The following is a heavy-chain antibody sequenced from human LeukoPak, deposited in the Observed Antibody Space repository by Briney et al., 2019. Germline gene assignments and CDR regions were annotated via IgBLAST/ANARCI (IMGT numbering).Heavy chain of an antibody. CDR1: GFTFSSYA. D-gene: IGHD6-19*01. CDR3: NTELVIAVASDY. Sequence: GGPLRLSCAASGFTFSSYAMSWVRQAPGKGLEWVGRIKSKTDGGTTDYAAPVKGRFTISRDDSKNTLYLQMNSLKTENTAVYYCNTELVIAVASDYWGQGTLVTVSS. CDR2: IKSKTDGGTT. V-gene: IGHV3-15*01. J-gene: IGHJ4*02.